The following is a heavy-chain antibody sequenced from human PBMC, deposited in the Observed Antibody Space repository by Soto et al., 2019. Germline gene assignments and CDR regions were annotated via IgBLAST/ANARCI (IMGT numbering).Heavy chain of an antibody. D-gene: IGHD1-26*01. J-gene: IGHJ4*01. Sequence: PGGSLRLSCAASGFTFSNAWIYWVRQAPGKGLEWVGRVKSQTDRGTTHFAAPGKGRFAISRDDSTNMVFLVMNSLKTEDTGIYSCTSASDSRSLIVRFDFWGHGTLVSVSS. CDR3: TSASDSRSLIVRFDF. CDR2: VKSQTDRGTT. V-gene: IGHV3-15*07. CDR1: GFTFSNAW.